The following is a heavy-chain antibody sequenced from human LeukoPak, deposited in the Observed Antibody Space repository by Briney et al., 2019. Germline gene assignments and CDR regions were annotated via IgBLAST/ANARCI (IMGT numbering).Heavy chain of an antibody. V-gene: IGHV4-59*08. CDR3: ARRGQLRYFDWALDY. J-gene: IGHJ4*02. D-gene: IGHD3-9*01. CDR2: IYYSGST. CDR1: GGSFSGYY. Sequence: SETLSLTCAVYGGSFSGYYWSWIRQPPGKGLEWIGYIYYSGSTNYNPSLKSRVTISVDTSKNQFSLKLSSVTAADTAVYYCARRGQLRYFDWALDYWGQGTLVTVSS.